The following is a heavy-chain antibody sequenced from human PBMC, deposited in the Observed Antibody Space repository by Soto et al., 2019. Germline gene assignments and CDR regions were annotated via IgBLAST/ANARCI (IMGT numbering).Heavy chain of an antibody. CDR1: GFTFSSYA. CDR2: ISYDGSNK. J-gene: IGHJ5*02. CDR3: ARDSDTVTTLGWFDP. V-gene: IGHV3-30-3*01. D-gene: IGHD4-17*01. Sequence: GGSLRLSCAASGFTFSSYAMHWVRQAPGKGLEWVAVISYDGSNKYYADSVKGRFTISRDNSKNTLYLQMNSLRAEDTAVYYCARDSDTVTTLGWFDPWGQGTLVTVSS.